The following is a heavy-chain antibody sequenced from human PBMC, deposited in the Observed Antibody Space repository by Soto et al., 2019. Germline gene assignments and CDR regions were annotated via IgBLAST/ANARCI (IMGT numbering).Heavy chain of an antibody. Sequence: QLQLQESGSALVKPSQTLSLTCAVSGGTISSGGYSWSWIRQPAGKGLEWIGYIYHSGSTYYNPSLNRRFTISVDRSNNQFSLKLSSLTAAETAAYYGARVPGPWGQGTLVTVSS. CDR1: GGTISSGGYS. J-gene: IGHJ5*02. V-gene: IGHV4-30-2*01. CDR2: IYHSGST. CDR3: ARVPGP.